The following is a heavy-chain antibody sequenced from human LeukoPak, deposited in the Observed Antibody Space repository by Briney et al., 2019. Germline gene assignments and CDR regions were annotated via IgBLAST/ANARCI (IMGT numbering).Heavy chain of an antibody. D-gene: IGHD6-6*01. J-gene: IGHJ4*02. Sequence: AGGSLRLSCAASGFTVSSNYMSWVRQAPGKGLEWVSVIYSGGSTYYADSVQGRFTISRDNSKNTLYLQMNSLRAEDTAVYYCARDRLYSSSSEDYWGQGILVTASS. CDR2: IYSGGST. V-gene: IGHV3-53*01. CDR3: ARDRLYSSSSEDY. CDR1: GFTVSSNY.